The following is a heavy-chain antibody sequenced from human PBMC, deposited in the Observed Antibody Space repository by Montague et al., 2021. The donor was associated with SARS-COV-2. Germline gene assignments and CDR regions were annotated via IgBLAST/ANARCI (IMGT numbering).Heavy chain of an antibody. CDR2: INHRGST. V-gene: IGHV4-34*01. CDR1: GGSLNGFY. CDR3: ARGRQHINMVVVVVTGGEYYFDF. J-gene: IGHJ4*02. D-gene: IGHD3-22*01. Sequence: SETLSLTCAVHGGSLNGFYWTWIRQPPGKGLEWIGEINHRGSTNYNPSLKSRVTISVDTSKNQFSLKMTSVTAADTAVYYCARGRQHINMVVVVVTGGEYYFDFWGQGTLVAVSS.